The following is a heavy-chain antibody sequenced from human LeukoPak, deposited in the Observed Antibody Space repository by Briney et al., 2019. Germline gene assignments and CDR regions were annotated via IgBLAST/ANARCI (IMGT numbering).Heavy chain of an antibody. CDR2: INGSASNT. D-gene: IGHD6-13*01. V-gene: IGHV3-23*01. J-gene: IGHJ4*02. CDR3: ANHRLAAAGIRYLDY. CDR1: GFTFNNSG. Sequence: GGSLRLSCAASGFTFNNSGMSWVRQAPGKGLEWVSAINGSASNTYYTDSVKGRFTISRDNSKNTLFLQINSLRDEDTAVYYCANHRLAAAGIRYLDYWGQGTLVTVSS.